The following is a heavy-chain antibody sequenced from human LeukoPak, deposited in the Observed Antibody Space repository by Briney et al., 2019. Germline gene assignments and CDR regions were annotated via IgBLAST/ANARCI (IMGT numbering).Heavy chain of an antibody. V-gene: IGHV4-59*04. CDR2: IYYTGTK. J-gene: IGHJ4*02. CDR3: ARCNYDILTGYYILLDY. Sequence: SETLSLTCTVSGGSISSYYWSWIRQPPGKGLEWIGNIYYTGTKYYSPSLKSRVTISVDTSKNLVSLKLSSVTAADTAVYYCARCNYDILTGYYILLDYWGQGTLVTVSS. CDR1: GGSISSYY. D-gene: IGHD3-9*01.